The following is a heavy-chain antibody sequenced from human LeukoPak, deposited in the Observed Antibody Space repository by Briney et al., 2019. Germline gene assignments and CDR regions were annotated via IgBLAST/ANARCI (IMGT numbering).Heavy chain of an antibody. CDR1: GGSISSYY. D-gene: IGHD3-10*01. Sequence: SETLSLTCAVSGGSISSYYWSWIRQPPGKGLEWIGDIYYSGSTNYNPSLKSRVTISVDTSKNQFSLKLSSVTAADTAVYYCARDGYYGSGSYYNVASGGMDVWGQGTTVTVSS. CDR2: IYYSGST. J-gene: IGHJ6*02. V-gene: IGHV4-59*01. CDR3: ARDGYYGSGSYYNVASGGMDV.